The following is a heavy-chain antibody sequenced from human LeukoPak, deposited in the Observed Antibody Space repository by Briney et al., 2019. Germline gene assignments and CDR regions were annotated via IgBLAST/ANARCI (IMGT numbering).Heavy chain of an antibody. V-gene: IGHV1-69*01. CDR2: XIPIFGTA. Sequence: APGXXXXXGGXXIPIFGTANYPQKFQGRVTITADESTSTAYMELSSLRSEDTAVYYCARGEPLVNDYYYYYGMDVWGQGTTVTVSS. CDR3: ARGEPLVNDYYYYYGMDV. J-gene: IGHJ6*02. D-gene: IGHD6-13*01.